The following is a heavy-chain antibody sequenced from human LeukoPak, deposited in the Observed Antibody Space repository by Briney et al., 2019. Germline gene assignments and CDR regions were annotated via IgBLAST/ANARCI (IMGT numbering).Heavy chain of an antibody. CDR3: ARNYCTGGSCYVNDD. CDR1: GGSISGYY. V-gene: IGHV4-59*01. Sequence: SETLSLTCTVSGGSISGYYWTWIRQPPGKGLEWIGFIHYTGSTNYNPSLKSRVTMSVDTSKNQFSLKLTSVTAADSAVYYCARNYCTGGSCYVNDDWGQGTLVTVSS. D-gene: IGHD2-15*01. J-gene: IGHJ4*02. CDR2: IHYTGST.